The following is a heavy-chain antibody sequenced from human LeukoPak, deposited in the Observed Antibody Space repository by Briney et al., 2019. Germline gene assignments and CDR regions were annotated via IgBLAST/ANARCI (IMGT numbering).Heavy chain of an antibody. CDR1: GGTFSSYA. V-gene: IGHV1-69*15. CDR2: IFPIFATA. J-gene: IGHJ4*02. D-gene: IGHD3-22*01. Sequence: SVKVSCKASGGTFSSYAISWVRQAPGQGLEWMGRIFPIFATANYAQKFQGRVTITADESTSTAYMELSSLRSEDTAVYYCARGRTYAGIVVPPAYWGQGTLVTVSS. CDR3: ARGRTYAGIVVPPAY.